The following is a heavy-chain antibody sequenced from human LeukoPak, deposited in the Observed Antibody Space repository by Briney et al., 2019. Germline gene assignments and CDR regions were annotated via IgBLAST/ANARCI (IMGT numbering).Heavy chain of an antibody. Sequence: GGPLRLSCAVSGFTFSSYAMLWVRRAPGKGLEGVSVISYEGSNKYYADSVKGRFTIARDNSKNTLYLQMNSLRAEDTAVYYCARGISGDYGIAARPVHAFDISGQGTMVTVSS. V-gene: IGHV3-30-3*01. CDR2: ISYEGSNK. J-gene: IGHJ3*02. D-gene: IGHD6-6*01. CDR3: ARGISGDYGIAARPVHAFDI. CDR1: GFTFSSYA.